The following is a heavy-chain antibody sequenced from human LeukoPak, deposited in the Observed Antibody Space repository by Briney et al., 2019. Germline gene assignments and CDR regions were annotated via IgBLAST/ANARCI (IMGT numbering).Heavy chain of an antibody. CDR3: AKSRRGWQGHNNWFDP. D-gene: IGHD6-19*01. V-gene: IGHV4-38-2*01. Sequence: PSETLSLTCALSGYSISSDKYWGWIRQPPAQGLEWIGTIYHTGSTYYNPSLKSRVSISVDTSKNQFTLRFTPVSAADTAVYYCAKSRRGWQGHNNWFDPWGQGTLVTVSS. CDR1: GYSISSDKY. J-gene: IGHJ5*02. CDR2: IYHTGST.